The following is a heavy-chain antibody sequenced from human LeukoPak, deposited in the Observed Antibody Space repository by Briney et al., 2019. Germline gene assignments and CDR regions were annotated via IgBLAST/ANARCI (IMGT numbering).Heavy chain of an antibody. CDR2: IRSKAYGGTT. CDR3: TRPARVFSYYDILTGYFPGLDY. Sequence: GGSLRLSCTASGFTFGDYAMSWVRQAPGKGLEWVGFIRSKAYGGTTEYAASVNGRFTISRDDSKSIAYLQMNSLKTEDTAVYYCTRPARVFSYYDILTGYFPGLDYWGQGTLVTVSS. CDR1: GFTFGDYA. J-gene: IGHJ4*02. D-gene: IGHD3-9*01. V-gene: IGHV3-49*04.